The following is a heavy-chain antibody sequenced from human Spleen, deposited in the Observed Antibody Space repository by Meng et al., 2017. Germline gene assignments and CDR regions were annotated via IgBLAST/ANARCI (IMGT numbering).Heavy chain of an antibody. CDR2: INPNTGNP. Sequence: ASVKVSCKASGYTFTSYVINWVRQARGQGLEWMGWINPNTGNPTYAQGFRGRIVFSLDTSVSTAYLQISNLKTEDTAVYYCARESYCSRSDCYDWFDSWGQGTLVTVSS. CDR1: GYTFTSYV. D-gene: IGHD2-2*01. V-gene: IGHV7-4-1*02. CDR3: ARESYCSRSDCYDWFDS. J-gene: IGHJ5*01.